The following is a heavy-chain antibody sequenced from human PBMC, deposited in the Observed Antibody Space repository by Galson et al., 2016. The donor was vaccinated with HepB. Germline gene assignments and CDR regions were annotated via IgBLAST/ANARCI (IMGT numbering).Heavy chain of an antibody. CDR1: GFTFGAHA. J-gene: IGHJ6*04. Sequence: SLRLSCAASGFTFGAHAMHWVRQRPGKGLEWVSGISWNSGAIDYADSVRGRFTISRDNAKNSLDLQMSSLRAEDTALYYCAKDLSGIPYYYSLDVWGKGTTVTVSS. D-gene: IGHD6-13*01. CDR2: ISWNSGAI. V-gene: IGHV3-9*01. CDR3: AKDLSGIPYYYSLDV.